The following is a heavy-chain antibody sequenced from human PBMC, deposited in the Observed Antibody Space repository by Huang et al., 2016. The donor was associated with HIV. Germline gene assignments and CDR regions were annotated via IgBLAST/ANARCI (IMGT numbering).Heavy chain of an antibody. CDR1: GFSISSYW. CDR2: INSDVSST. J-gene: IGHJ4*02. CDR3: ARDPRIQSWLNFFDY. D-gene: IGHD3-22*01. Sequence: EVQLVESGGGLVQPGGSLRLYCAASGFSISSYWMHWVRQAPGKGLVWLSRINSDVSSTSYADSVKGRFTISRDNAKNTLYLQMNSLRAEDTAVYYCARDPRIQSWLNFFDYWGQGTLVSVSS. V-gene: IGHV3-74*01.